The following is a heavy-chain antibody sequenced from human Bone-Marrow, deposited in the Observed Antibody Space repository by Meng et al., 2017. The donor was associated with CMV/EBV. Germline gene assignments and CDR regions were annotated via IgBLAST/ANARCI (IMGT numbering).Heavy chain of an antibody. D-gene: IGHD2-2*02. CDR3: ARVDCSSTSCYTLYY. Sequence: GESPKISCAASGFTFSSYAMHWVRQAPGKGLEWVAVISYDGSNKYYADPVKGRFTISRDNAENSLYLQMNRLRAEDTAVYYCARVDCSSTSCYTLYYWGQGTLVTVSS. V-gene: IGHV3-30*04. CDR1: GFTFSSYA. J-gene: IGHJ4*02. CDR2: ISYDGSNK.